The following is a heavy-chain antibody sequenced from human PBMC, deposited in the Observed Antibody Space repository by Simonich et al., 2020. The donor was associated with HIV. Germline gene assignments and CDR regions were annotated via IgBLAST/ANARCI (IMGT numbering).Heavy chain of an antibody. Sequence: QVQLQQWGAGLLKPSETLSLTCAVYGGSFRGYCWSWIRQPPGKGLEWIGEINHSGSTNYNPSLKRRVTRSVDASKNQFSLKLSSGTAADTAVYYCARLAVVIGAFDIWGQGTMATVSS. D-gene: IGHD3-22*01. J-gene: IGHJ3*02. V-gene: IGHV4-34*01. CDR2: INHSGST. CDR1: GGSFRGYC. CDR3: ARLAVVIGAFDI.